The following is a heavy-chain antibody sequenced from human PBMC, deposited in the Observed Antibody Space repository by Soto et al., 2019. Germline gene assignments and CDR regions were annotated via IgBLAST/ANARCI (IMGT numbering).Heavy chain of an antibody. CDR3: ATLGIAPRGAMGYYYYGMDV. Sequence: ASVKVSCKVSGYTLTELSMHWVRQAPGKGLEWMGGFDPEDGETIYAQKFQGRVTMTEDTSTDTAYMELSSLRSEDTAVYYCATLGIAPRGAMGYYYYGMDVWGQGTTVTVSS. CDR1: GYTLTELS. D-gene: IGHD3-10*01. V-gene: IGHV1-24*01. CDR2: FDPEDGET. J-gene: IGHJ6*02.